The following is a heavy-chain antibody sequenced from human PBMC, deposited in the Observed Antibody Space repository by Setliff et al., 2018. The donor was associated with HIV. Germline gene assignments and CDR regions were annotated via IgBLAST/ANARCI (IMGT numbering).Heavy chain of an antibody. CDR2: IKQDGNEK. V-gene: IGHV3-7*01. CDR3: HSGYDTEEQSYFDY. Sequence: GGSLRLSCAASGFSFSNYAMSWVRQAPGKGLEWVASIKQDGNEKHYVDSVMGRFTISRDNAKNTLYLQMNSLRAEDTGVYYCHSGYDTEEQSYFDYWGQGALVTVSS. J-gene: IGHJ4*02. CDR1: GFSFSNYA. D-gene: IGHD5-12*01.